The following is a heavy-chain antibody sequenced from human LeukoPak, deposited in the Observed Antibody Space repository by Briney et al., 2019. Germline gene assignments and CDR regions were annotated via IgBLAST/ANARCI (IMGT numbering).Heavy chain of an antibody. J-gene: IGHJ3*02. V-gene: IGHV3-23*01. CDR1: GFTVSSNY. CDR3: AKGGYHGTKDAFDI. CDR2: ISGSGGST. Sequence: GGSLRLSCAASGFTVSSNYMSWVRQAPGKGLEWVSVISGSGGSTYYADSVKGRFTISRDNSKNTLYLQMNSLRAEDTAVYYCAKGGYHGTKDAFDIWGQGTMVTVSS. D-gene: IGHD1-26*01.